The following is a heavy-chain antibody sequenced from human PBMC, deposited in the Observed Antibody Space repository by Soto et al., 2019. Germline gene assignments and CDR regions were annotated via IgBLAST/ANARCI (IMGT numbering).Heavy chain of an antibody. J-gene: IGHJ5*02. CDR2: IHSDGDT. V-gene: IGHV4-31*03. CDR1: GGSITSGDYY. CDR3: ARDRGPSGVLDL. D-gene: IGHD2-8*01. Sequence: QIQLQESGPGLVKPSHTLSLTCSVSGGSITSGDYYWGWIRKHPVQGMTWMGYIHSDGDTYYNPSLRSRLTFKVDTSAIQFSLMHTSATAADTAVYYCARDRGPSGVLDLWGQGTLVTVSS.